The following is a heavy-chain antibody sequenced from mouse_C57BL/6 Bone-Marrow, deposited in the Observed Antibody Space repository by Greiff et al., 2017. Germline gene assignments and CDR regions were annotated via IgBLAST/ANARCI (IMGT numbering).Heavy chain of an antibody. D-gene: IGHD2-2*01. V-gene: IGHV14-4*01. J-gene: IGHJ2*01. CDR1: GFNIKDDY. CDR3: TIMVTTGFDY. CDR2: IDPENGDT. Sequence: VQLQQPGAELVRPGASVKLSCTASGFNIKDDYMHWVKQRPEQGLEWIGWIDPENGDTEYASKFQGKATITADTSSNTAYLQLSSLTSEDTAVYYCTIMVTTGFDYWGQGTTLTVSS.